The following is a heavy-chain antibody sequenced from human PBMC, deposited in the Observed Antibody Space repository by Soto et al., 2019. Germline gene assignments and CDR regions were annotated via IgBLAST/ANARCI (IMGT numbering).Heavy chain of an antibody. CDR3: ARSMYSTSAQLYYGMDV. Sequence: SETLSLTCAVSGYSIGNGYFWGWIRQPPGKGLEWIGSVYHSGITYYNLSLKSRVTISVDTSKNQLSLKLSSATAADTAVYYCARSMYSTSAQLYYGMDVWGQGTTVTVSS. D-gene: IGHD6-6*01. CDR1: GYSIGNGYF. J-gene: IGHJ6*02. CDR2: VYHSGIT. V-gene: IGHV4-38-2*01.